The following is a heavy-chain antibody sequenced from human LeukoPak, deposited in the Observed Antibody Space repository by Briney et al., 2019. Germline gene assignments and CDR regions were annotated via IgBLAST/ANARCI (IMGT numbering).Heavy chain of an antibody. Sequence: PGGSLRLSSAASGFTFSSYSMNWVRQAPGKGLEWVSYISSSSSTIYYADSVKGRFTISRDNAKNSLYLQMNSLRAEDTAVYYCARDGTYYYDSSGYFDYWGQGTLVTVSS. CDR3: ARDGTYYYDSSGYFDY. D-gene: IGHD3-22*01. J-gene: IGHJ4*02. V-gene: IGHV3-48*04. CDR1: GFTFSSYS. CDR2: ISSSSSTI.